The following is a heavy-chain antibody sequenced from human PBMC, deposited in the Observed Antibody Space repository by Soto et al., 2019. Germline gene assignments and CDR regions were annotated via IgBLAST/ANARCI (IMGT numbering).Heavy chain of an antibody. J-gene: IGHJ6*02. V-gene: IGHV4-59*01. D-gene: IGHD2-2*01. Sequence: SETLSLTCVGASFGTYYWSWIRQPPGKGLEWVGYIFSSEHFKYNPSLKSRLTISVDPSKNQVSLRLTSVTAADTAVYYCARDPNIVLVPAALRSYYYYYGMDVWGQGTTVTVSS. CDR1: ASFGTYY. CDR2: IFSSEHF. CDR3: ARDPNIVLVPAALRSYYYYYGMDV.